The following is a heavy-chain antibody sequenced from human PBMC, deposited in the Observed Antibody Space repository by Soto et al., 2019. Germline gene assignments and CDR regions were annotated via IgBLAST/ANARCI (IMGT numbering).Heavy chain of an antibody. V-gene: IGHV4-39*01. CDR2: IYYSGST. Sequence: QLQLQESGPGLVKPSETLSLTCTVSGGSISSSSYYWGWIRQPPGKGLEWIGSIYYSGSTYYNPSLKSRVTISVDTSKNQFSLKLSSVTAADTAVYYCASLKTAGLFDYWGQGTLVTVSS. CDR3: ASLKTAGLFDY. CDR1: GGSISSSSYY. D-gene: IGHD6-19*01. J-gene: IGHJ4*02.